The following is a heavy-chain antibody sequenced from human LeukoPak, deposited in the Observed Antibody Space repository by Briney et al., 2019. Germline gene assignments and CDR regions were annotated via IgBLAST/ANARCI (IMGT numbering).Heavy chain of an antibody. V-gene: IGHV4-59*01. Sequence: SETLSLTCTVSGGSLSSFYRSWIRQTPGKGLEWIGYISHSGSATHNPSLKSRVAIFVQTPKNQLSLTLSSVTDADTAVYYCARSRPHDLSCVYSGGYYYMDVWGKGTTVTVSS. CDR2: ISHSGSA. J-gene: IGHJ6*03. D-gene: IGHD3-3*01. CDR3: ARSRPHDLSCVYSGGYYYMDV. CDR1: GGSLSSFY.